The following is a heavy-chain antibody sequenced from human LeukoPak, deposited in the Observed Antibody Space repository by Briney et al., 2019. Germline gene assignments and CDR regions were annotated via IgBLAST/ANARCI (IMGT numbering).Heavy chain of an antibody. CDR2: TSYDGTNK. Sequence: GGSLRLSCAASGFNFRDSAMHWVRQPPGKGLEGVAVTSYDGTNKYYAGSVKGRFTISRDNSKNTLYLQMNSLRLEGTGVYYCAADYGDYVSPSDWGQGTLVTVSS. D-gene: IGHD4-17*01. CDR3: AADYGDYVSPSD. CDR1: GFNFRDSA. V-gene: IGHV3-30*04. J-gene: IGHJ4*02.